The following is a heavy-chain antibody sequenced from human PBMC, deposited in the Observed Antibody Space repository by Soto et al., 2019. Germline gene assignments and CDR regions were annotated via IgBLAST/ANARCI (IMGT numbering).Heavy chain of an antibody. CDR1: GFTFSNAW. V-gene: IGHV3-15*01. D-gene: IGHD2-2*01. Sequence: GESLKISCAASGFTFSNAWMSWVRQAPGKGLEWVGRIKSKTDGGTTDYAAPVKGRFTISRDDSKNTLYLQMNSLKTEDTAVYYCTTGEVVPAARDYYYYYYMDVWGKGTTVTVSS. J-gene: IGHJ6*03. CDR3: TTGEVVPAARDYYYYYYMDV. CDR2: IKSKTDGGTT.